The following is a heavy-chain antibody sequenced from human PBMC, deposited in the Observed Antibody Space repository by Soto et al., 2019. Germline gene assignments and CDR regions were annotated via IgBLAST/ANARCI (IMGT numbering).Heavy chain of an antibody. V-gene: IGHV3-74*01. Sequence: EVQLVESGGGLVQPGGSLRLSCAASGFTFSSYWMHWVRQAPGKGLVWVSRINSDGSSTSYADSVKGRFTISRHNAKNTLYLQMNSLRAEDTAVYYCVITSMVVAAATREDYWGQGTLVTVS. J-gene: IGHJ4*02. D-gene: IGHD2-15*01. CDR1: GFTFSSYW. CDR3: VITSMVVAAATREDY. CDR2: INSDGSST.